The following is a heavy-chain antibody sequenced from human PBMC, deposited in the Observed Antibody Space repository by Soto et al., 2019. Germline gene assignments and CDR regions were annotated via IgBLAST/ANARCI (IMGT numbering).Heavy chain of an antibody. V-gene: IGHV1-8*01. CDR1: GYTFTSYD. Sequence: QVQLVQSGAEVKKPGASVKVSCKASGYTFTSYDINWVRQATGQGLEWMGWMNPNSGNTGYAQKFQGRVTMSRKSSISTAHVELSSLRSEDTAVYYCARTLYGDNVDYWRQGTLVTVSS. J-gene: IGHJ4*02. D-gene: IGHD4-17*01. CDR2: MNPNSGNT. CDR3: ARTLYGDNVDY.